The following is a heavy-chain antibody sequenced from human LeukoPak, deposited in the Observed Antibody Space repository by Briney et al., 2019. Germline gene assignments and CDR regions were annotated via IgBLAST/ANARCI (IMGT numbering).Heavy chain of an antibody. J-gene: IGHJ4*02. CDR1: GGSIRNYY. D-gene: IGHD3-10*01. CDR2: IYYSGNT. V-gene: IGHV4-59*01. Sequence: PSETLSLTCTVSGGSIRNYYWSWIRQPPRKGLEWIGYIYYSGNTNYNPSLKSRVTISVDASKNQFSLKLSSVTAADTAVYYCARVNVGGFDYWGQGTLVSVSS. CDR3: ARVNVGGFDY.